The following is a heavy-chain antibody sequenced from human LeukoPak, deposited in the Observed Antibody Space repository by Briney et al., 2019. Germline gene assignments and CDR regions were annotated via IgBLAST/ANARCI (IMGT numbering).Heavy chain of an antibody. CDR1: GFSFSDDY. V-gene: IGHV3-11*03. D-gene: IGHD1-26*01. CDR3: ARSRGVGPGAYFDY. CDR2: ISSSSSYT. J-gene: IGHJ4*02. Sequence: HPGGSLILSCAVSGFSFSDDYMSWIRQAPGQGLEWVSYISSSSSYTNYADSVKGRFTISRDNAKNSLYLQMKSLRAEDTAVYYCARSRGVGPGAYFDYWGQGTLVTVSS.